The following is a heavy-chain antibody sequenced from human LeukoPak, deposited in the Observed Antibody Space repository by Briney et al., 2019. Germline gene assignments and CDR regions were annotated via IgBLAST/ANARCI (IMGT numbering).Heavy chain of an antibody. CDR3: ARSITMVRGVIMHFDY. V-gene: IGHV3-48*03. Sequence: PGGSLRLSCAASAFAFSSYEMNWVRQAPGTGLGWVSYISSSGNTIYYADSVKGRFTISRDNAKNSLYLQMNSLRAEDTALYYCARSITMVRGVIMHFDYWGQGTLVTVSS. D-gene: IGHD3-10*01. CDR2: ISSSGNTI. J-gene: IGHJ4*02. CDR1: AFAFSSYE.